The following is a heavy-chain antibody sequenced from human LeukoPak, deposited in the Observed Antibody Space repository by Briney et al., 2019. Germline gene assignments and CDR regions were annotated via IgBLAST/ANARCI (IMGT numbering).Heavy chain of an antibody. J-gene: IGHJ5*02. CDR3: ARAPFDPITVTCWFDP. CDR2: IYTSGST. D-gene: IGHD4-17*01. V-gene: IGHV4-39*07. Sequence: PSETLSLTCTVSGGSISSSSYYWGWIRQPPGKGLEWIGRIYTSGSTNYNPSLKSRVTMSVDTSKNQFSLKLSSVTAADTAVYYCARAPFDPITVTCWFDPWGQGTLVTVSS. CDR1: GGSISSSSYY.